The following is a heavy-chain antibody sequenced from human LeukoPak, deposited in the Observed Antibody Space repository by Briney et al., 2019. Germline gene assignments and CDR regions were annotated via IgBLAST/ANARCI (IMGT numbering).Heavy chain of an antibody. CDR2: IRPNNGDT. J-gene: IGHJ3*02. CDR3: TRDWGPNSGNFHYDAFDI. Sequence: ASVKVSCTASGYTFIDFFIHWVRQAPGQGLEWVGWIRPNNGDTKYAENFQGRVTMTRDTSTSTAYMELRRLISDDTAVYYCTRDWGPNSGNFHYDAFDIWGQGTMVTVSS. V-gene: IGHV1-2*02. D-gene: IGHD1-26*01. CDR1: GYTFIDFF.